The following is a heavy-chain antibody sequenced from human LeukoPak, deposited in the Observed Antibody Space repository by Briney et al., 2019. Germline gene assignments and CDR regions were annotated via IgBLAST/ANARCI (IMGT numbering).Heavy chain of an antibody. CDR1: GYTFSSYG. CDR3: ARDDVAVTGALDF. V-gene: IGHV3-33*01. J-gene: IGHJ4*02. D-gene: IGHD6-19*01. CDR2: IWYDGSNK. Sequence: GGPLRLSCAASGYTFSSYGMHWVRQAPGKGLEWVAVIWYDGSNKYYADSVKSRFTISRDNSKNTLYLQMDSLRAEDTAVYYCARDDVAVTGALDFWGQGTLVTVSS.